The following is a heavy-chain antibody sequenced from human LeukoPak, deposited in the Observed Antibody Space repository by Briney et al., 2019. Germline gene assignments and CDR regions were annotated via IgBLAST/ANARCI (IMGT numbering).Heavy chain of an antibody. CDR2: ISGSGGST. J-gene: IGHJ3*02. D-gene: IGHD2-21*02. CDR3: ATGGDGDAFDI. CDR1: GFTFSSYV. V-gene: IGHV3-23*01. Sequence: GGSLRLSCAASGFTFSSYVMSWVRQAPGQGLESVSAISGSGGSTYYADSVKGRFTISRDNSKNTLYLQMNSLRAEDTAVYYCATGGDGDAFDIWGQGTMVTVSS.